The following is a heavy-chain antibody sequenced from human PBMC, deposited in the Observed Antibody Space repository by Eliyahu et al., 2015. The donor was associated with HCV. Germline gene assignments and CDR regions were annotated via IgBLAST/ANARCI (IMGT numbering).Heavy chain of an antibody. CDR2: VYYSGTT. D-gene: IGHD1-14*01. CDR3: ARTEFGITLPDFDF. J-gene: IGHJ4*02. Sequence: QLQLQESGPGLVKPSETLSLTCTVXGGSISSTSXYWGWIRQPPGKGLXWIGSVYYSGTTYYSPSLESRVTISVDTSKSQFSLRLSSVTAADTAVYYCARTEFGITLPDFDFWGQGTLVTVSS. CDR1: GGSISSTSXY. V-gene: IGHV4-39*01.